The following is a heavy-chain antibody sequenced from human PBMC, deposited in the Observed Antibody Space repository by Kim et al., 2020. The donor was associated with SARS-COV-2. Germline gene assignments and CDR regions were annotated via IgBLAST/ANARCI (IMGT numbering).Heavy chain of an antibody. Sequence: GGSLRLSCAASGFTFDEYAMHWVRQSPGKGLEWVSLVSRDGGTTFYTGSVKGRFAISRDNSKNSLYLQMNSLRTEDTAFYYCVKDYMTYSYGSGSLADWG. J-gene: IGHJ1*01. D-gene: IGHD3-10*01. CDR3: VKDYMTYSYGSGSLAD. CDR1: GFTFDEYA. CDR2: VSRDGGTT. V-gene: IGHV3-43*02.